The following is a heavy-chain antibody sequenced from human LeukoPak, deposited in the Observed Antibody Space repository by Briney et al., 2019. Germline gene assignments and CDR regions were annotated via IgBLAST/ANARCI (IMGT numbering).Heavy chain of an antibody. V-gene: IGHV4-59*01. J-gene: IGHJ2*01. CDR3: AGXXXXYGXYXXL. CDR2: IFYSGST. D-gene: IGHD3-10*01. CDR1: GGSISSFY. Sequence: KASETLSLTCTVSGGSISSFYWSWIRQPPGKGLEWIGHIFYSGSTNYNPSLKSRVTISVDTSKNQFSLKLNSVTAADTALYYCAGXXXXYGXYXXLWGRGTL.